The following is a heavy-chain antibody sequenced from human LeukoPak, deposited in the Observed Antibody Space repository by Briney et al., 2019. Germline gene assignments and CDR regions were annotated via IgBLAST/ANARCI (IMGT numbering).Heavy chain of an antibody. CDR2: INPNSGGT. D-gene: IGHD3-22*01. J-gene: IGHJ4*02. CDR1: VYTFTGYY. V-gene: IGHV1-2*02. Sequence: ASVKVSFKASVYTFTGYYMHWVRQAPGQGLEWMGWINPNSGGTNYAQKFQGRVTMTRDTSISTAYMELSRLRSDDTAVYYCARDESVRADGYQSYWGQGTLVTVSS. CDR3: ARDESVRADGYQSY.